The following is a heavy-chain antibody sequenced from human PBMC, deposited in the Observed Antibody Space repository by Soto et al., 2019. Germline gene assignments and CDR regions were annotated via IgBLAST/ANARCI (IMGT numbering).Heavy chain of an antibody. V-gene: IGHV5-51*01. J-gene: IGHJ6*02. CDR1: GYSFTKYW. CDR3: ARRERYCSGGRCLYYYYGMDV. D-gene: IGHD2-15*01. CDR2: IYPDESDT. Sequence: GESLKISCKGSGYSFTKYWIGWVRQMPGKGLEWMAIIYPDESDTRYSPSFQGHVTISADKSISTAYLQWSSLKASDTAMYYCARRERYCSGGRCLYYYYGMDVWGQGTTVTVSS.